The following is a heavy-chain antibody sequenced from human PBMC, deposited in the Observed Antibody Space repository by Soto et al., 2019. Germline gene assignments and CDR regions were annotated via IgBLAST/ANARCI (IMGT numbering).Heavy chain of an antibody. V-gene: IGHV3-21*06. CDR1: GVSFSDYS. CDR3: ARSGELLQTFDS. J-gene: IGHJ4*02. Sequence: PVGSLRLSCVVSGVSFSDYSMNWVRQPPGKGLEWVSLITGNSEYKDCAGSVKGRFTVSRDNAKNSLYLQMNSLTVEDTAVYYCARSGELLQTFDSWGQGTLVTVSS. CDR2: ITGNSEYK. D-gene: IGHD1-26*01.